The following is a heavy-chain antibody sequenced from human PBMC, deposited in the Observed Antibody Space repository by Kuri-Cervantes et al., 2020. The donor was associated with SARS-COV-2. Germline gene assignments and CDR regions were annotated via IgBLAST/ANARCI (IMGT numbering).Heavy chain of an antibody. J-gene: IGHJ6*02. Sequence: SETLSLTCTVSGDSITIYRWSWLRQPPGEGLEWIGFIYSSGITHPNPSLKSRVTISVDTSKNQFSLKLSSVTAADTAVYYCARALRILYYGMDVWGQGTTVTVSS. CDR2: IYSSGIT. V-gene: IGHV4-59*12. CDR1: GDSITIYR. CDR3: ARALRILYYGMDV.